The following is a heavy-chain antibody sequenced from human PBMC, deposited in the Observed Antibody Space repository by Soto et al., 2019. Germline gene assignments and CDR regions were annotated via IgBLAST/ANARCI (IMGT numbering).Heavy chain of an antibody. J-gene: IGHJ4*02. CDR3: ARDVIAAAGTS. CDR2: ISYDGSNK. Sequence: QVQLVESGGGVVQPGRSLRLSCAASGFTFSSYAMHWVRQAPGKGLEWVAVISYDGSNKYYADSVKGRFTISRDNSKNTLYLQMNSLRAEDTAVYYCARDVIAAAGTSWCQGTLVTVSS. V-gene: IGHV3-30-3*01. D-gene: IGHD6-13*01. CDR1: GFTFSSYA.